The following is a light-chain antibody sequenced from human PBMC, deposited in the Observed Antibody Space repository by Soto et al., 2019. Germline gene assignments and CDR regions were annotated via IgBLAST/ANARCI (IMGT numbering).Light chain of an antibody. V-gene: IGKV1-5*01. CDR2: DAS. CDR1: QSISSW. Sequence: DLQMSQPPSTLSASVAGRSTINCXASQSISSWLAWYQQKPGKAPKLLIYDASSLESGVPSRFSGSGSGTEYTLTISSLQPDDFATYYCQQYNSYSWTFGQGTNVDI. J-gene: IGKJ1*01. CDR3: QQYNSYSWT.